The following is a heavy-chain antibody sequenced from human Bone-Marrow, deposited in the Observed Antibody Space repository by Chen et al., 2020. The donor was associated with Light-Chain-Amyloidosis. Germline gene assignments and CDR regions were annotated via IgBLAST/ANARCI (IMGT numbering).Heavy chain of an antibody. D-gene: IGHD6-19*01. V-gene: IGHV3-23*04. CDR2: ISGSGGSR. J-gene: IGHJ4*02. CDR1: GFAVRSYA. Sequence: EVQLVESGGGLLQRGGSLRLSCAASGFAVRSYAMSWVCQAPGKGLAWVSTISGSGGSRYYGDSVKARLTISRDNSKNALYLQMNSLRAEDTAIYYCARPTSVWLQLTTGGDFWGQGTLVTVSS. CDR3: ARPTSVWLQLTTGGDF.